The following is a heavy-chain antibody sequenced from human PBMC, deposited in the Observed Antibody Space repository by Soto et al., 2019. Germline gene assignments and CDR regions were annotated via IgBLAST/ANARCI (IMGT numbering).Heavy chain of an antibody. Sequence: SETLSLTCAVYGGSFSGYYWSWIRQPPGKGLEWIGEINHSGSTNYNPSLKSRVTISVDTSKNQFSLKLSSVTAADTAVYYCARTPPRYYYDSSGYFRYWGQGTLVTVSS. J-gene: IGHJ4*02. CDR1: GGSFSGYY. D-gene: IGHD3-22*01. CDR2: INHSGST. CDR3: ARTPPRYYYDSSGYFRY. V-gene: IGHV4-34*01.